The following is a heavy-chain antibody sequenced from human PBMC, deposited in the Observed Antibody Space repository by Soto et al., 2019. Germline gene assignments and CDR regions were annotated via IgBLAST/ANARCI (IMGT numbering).Heavy chain of an antibody. V-gene: IGHV3-15*01. D-gene: IGHD3-3*01. CDR1: GFTFSNAW. Sequence: KPGGSLRLSCAASGFTFSNAWMSWVRQAPGKGLEWVGRIKSKTDGGTTDYAAPVKGRFTISRDDSKNTLYLQMNSLKTEDTAVYYCTTALRFTDWFDPWGQGTLVTVSS. CDR3: TTALRFTDWFDP. J-gene: IGHJ5*02. CDR2: IKSKTDGGTT.